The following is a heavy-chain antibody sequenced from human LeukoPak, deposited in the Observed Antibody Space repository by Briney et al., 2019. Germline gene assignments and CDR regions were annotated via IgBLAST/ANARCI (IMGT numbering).Heavy chain of an antibody. D-gene: IGHD1-1*01. V-gene: IGHV1-18*01. CDR2: ISAYNGNT. J-gene: IGHJ6*02. CDR1: GYTFTSYG. Sequence: GASVNVSCKASGYTFTSYGISWVRQAPGQGLEWMGRISAYNGNTNYAQKLQGRVTMTTDTSTSTAYMELRSLRSDDTAVYYCARDLEPPYYYYYYGMGVWGQGTTVTVSS. CDR3: ARDLEPPYYYYYYGMGV.